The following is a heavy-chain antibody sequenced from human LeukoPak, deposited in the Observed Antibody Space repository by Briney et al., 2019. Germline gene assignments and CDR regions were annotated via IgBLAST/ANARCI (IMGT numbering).Heavy chain of an antibody. D-gene: IGHD2-2*01. CDR1: GGTFSSYT. CDR2: IIPILGIA. V-gene: IGHV1-69*04. CDR3: ARDLAGVVAPNWFDP. J-gene: IGHJ5*02. Sequence: ASVKVSCEASGGTFSSYTISWVRQAPGQGLEWMGRIIPILGIANYAQKFQGRVTITADKSTSTAYMELSSLRSEDTAVYYCARDLAGVVAPNWFDPWGQGTLVTVSS.